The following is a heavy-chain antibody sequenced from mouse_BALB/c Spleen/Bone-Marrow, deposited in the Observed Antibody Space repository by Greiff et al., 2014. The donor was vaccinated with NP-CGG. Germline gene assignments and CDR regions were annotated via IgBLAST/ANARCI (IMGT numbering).Heavy chain of an antibody. D-gene: IGHD4-1*02. Sequence: EVKLVESGGGLVQPGGSMKLSCVASGFTFSNYWMNWVRQSPEKGLEWVAEIGLKSNNYATHYAESVKGRFTISRDDSKSSVYLQMNNLRAEDTGIYYCTPNWDWFAYWGQGTLVTVSA. J-gene: IGHJ3*01. V-gene: IGHV6-6*02. CDR3: TPNWDWFAY. CDR1: GFTFSNYW. CDR2: IGLKSNNYAT.